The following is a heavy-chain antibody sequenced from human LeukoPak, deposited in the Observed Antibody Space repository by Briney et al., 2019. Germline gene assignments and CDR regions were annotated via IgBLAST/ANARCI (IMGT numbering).Heavy chain of an antibody. CDR1: GYSISSGYY. Sequence: SETLSLTCAVSGYSISSGYYWGWIRQPPGKGLEWIGSIYHSGSTYYNPSLKSRVTISVDTSKNQFSLKLSSVTAADTAVYYCVRHAYIAARPGYWGQGTLVTVSS. D-gene: IGHD6-6*01. V-gene: IGHV4-38-2*01. CDR2: IYHSGST. CDR3: VRHAYIAARPGY. J-gene: IGHJ4*02.